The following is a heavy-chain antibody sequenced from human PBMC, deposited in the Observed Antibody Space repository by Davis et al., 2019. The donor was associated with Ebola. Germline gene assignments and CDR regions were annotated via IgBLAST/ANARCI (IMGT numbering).Heavy chain of an antibody. CDR3: AGGATNDAFDV. CDR1: GYTFTNYW. J-gene: IGHJ3*01. Sequence: GESLKISCEVSGYTFTNYWIAWVRQMPEKGLEWMGIINRADSDTRYSPSFQGQVTISADKSISTAFLQWSSLKASDTAMYYCAGGATNDAFDVWGQGTMVTVSS. V-gene: IGHV5-51*01. CDR2: INRADSDT. D-gene: IGHD3-16*01.